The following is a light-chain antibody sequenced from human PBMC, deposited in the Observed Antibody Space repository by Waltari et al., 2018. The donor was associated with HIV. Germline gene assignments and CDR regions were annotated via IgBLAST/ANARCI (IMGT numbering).Light chain of an antibody. CDR3: CSYAGSSTYV. V-gene: IGLV2-11*01. CDR1: SSAVGGYNY. CDR2: DVS. Sequence: QSALTQPRSVSGSPGPSVPISCTGTSSAVGGYNYVSWYQQHPGKAHKLMIYDVSKRPSGVPDRFSGSKSGNTASLTISGLQAEDEADYYCCSYAGSSTYVFGTGTKVTVL. J-gene: IGLJ1*01.